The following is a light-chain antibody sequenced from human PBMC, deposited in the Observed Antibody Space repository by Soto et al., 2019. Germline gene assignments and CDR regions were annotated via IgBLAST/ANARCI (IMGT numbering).Light chain of an antibody. CDR3: QQRSSWPLT. CDR1: QTVGSF. V-gene: IGKV3-11*01. J-gene: IGKJ4*01. CDR2: GAS. Sequence: EIVLTQSPATLSLSPGERATLSCRASQTVGSFLAWYQQKPGQAPRLLICGASNRATGIPARFSGSRSGTGFRLTISSLEPEDFAVYSCQQRSSWPLTFGGGTQVEIK.